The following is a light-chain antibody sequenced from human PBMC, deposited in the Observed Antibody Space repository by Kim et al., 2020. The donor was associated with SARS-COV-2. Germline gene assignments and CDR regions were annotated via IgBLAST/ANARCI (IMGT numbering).Light chain of an antibody. J-gene: IGKJ4*01. CDR3: LQYNNWPPLT. V-gene: IGKV3-15*01. Sequence: SPREIATLSCRASQSVTRNLAWYQQKPGQAPRLLVYGASTRATGVPTRFSGSGSGTEFTLTISSLQSEDFAIYYCLQYNNWPPLTFGGGTKVDIK. CDR2: GAS. CDR1: QSVTRN.